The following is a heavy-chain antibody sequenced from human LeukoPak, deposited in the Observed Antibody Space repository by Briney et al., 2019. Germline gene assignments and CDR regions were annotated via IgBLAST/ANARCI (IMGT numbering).Heavy chain of an antibody. J-gene: IGHJ4*02. V-gene: IGHV1-69*13. CDR1: GGTFSSYA. D-gene: IGHD2-2*02. Sequence: SVKVSCKASGGTFSSYAISWVRQAPGQGLEWMGRIIPIFGTANYAQKFQGRVTITADESTSTAYMELSSLRSGDTAVYYCARDEGSIYCSSTSCYTAVYWGQGTLVTVSS. CDR2: IIPIFGTA. CDR3: ARDEGSIYCSSTSCYTAVY.